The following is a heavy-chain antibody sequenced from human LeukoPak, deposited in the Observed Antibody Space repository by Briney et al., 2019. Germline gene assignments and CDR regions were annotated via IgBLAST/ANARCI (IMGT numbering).Heavy chain of an antibody. J-gene: IGHJ3*02. CDR3: AKGYSGYDYAFDI. CDR2: VSYDGSSK. CDR1: RFTFSYG. V-gene: IGHV3-30*18. D-gene: IGHD5-12*01. Sequence: GGSLRLSCAGSRFTFSYGIHWVRQAPGKGLEWVAVVSYDGSSKYADSVKGRFTISRDNSKNTLYLQMNSLRAEDTAVYYCAKGYSGYDYAFDIWGQGAMVTVSS.